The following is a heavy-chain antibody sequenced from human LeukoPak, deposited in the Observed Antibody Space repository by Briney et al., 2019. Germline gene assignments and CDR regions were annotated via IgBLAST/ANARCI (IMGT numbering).Heavy chain of an antibody. J-gene: IGHJ5*02. CDR1: GGSISRSSYY. CDR2: IYYSGST. Sequence: SETLSLTCTVSGGSISRSSYYWGWIRQPPGKGLEWIGSIYYSGSTYYNPSLKSRVTISVGTSKNQFSLKLSSVTAADTAVYYCARRAPAAIWFDPWGQGTLVTVSS. D-gene: IGHD2-2*01. CDR3: ARRAPAAIWFDP. V-gene: IGHV4-39*01.